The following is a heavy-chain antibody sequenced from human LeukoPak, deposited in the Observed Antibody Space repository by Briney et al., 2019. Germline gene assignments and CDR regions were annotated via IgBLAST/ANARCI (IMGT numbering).Heavy chain of an antibody. CDR3: ARGSATATIQLDN. D-gene: IGHD5-24*01. CDR1: GFTFISFE. J-gene: IGHJ4*02. CDR2: ISSSGSTI. V-gene: IGHV3-48*03. Sequence: PGGSLRLSCATSGFTFISFEMHWVRQAPGKGLEWVSYISSSGSTINHADSVKGRFTISRDNSKNTVYLQMNSLRAEDTAVYYCARGSATATIQLDNWGQGTQGTVSS.